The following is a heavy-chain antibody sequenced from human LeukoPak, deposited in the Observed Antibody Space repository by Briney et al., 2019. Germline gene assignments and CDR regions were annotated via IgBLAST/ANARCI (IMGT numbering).Heavy chain of an antibody. CDR3: AGTTTTCCNY. D-gene: IGHD4-11*01. CDR1: GFTLRGYW. Sequence: GGSLRLSCAASGFTLRGYWMHWVRQAPAKGLVWVSRISSDGSSTSYADSVKGRFTISRDNAKNTLYLQMNSLTADDTAVYYCAGTTTTCCNYWGQGTLVTVSS. J-gene: IGHJ4*02. V-gene: IGHV3-74*01. CDR2: ISSDGSST.